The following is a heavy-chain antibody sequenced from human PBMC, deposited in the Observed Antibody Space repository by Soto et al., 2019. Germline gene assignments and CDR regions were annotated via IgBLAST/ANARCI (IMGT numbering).Heavy chain of an antibody. CDR2: MFYGVNT. CDR3: AREDGDY. Sequence: QLQLQESGPGLVKPSETLSLTCTVSGVSINRTTYYWNWIRQPPGKGLEGIGSMFYGVNTYYNPSLESRVTISVDTSKNQYSLKLSSVTAADTAVYYCAREDGDYWGQGTLVTVSS. D-gene: IGHD6-6*01. V-gene: IGHV4-39*02. J-gene: IGHJ4*02. CDR1: GVSINRTTYY.